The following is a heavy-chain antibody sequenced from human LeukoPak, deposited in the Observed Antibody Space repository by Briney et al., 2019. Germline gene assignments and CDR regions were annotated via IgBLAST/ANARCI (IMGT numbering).Heavy chain of an antibody. CDR3: ARGGYYGSGSPPSLYFDY. J-gene: IGHJ4*02. V-gene: IGHV3-30-3*01. CDR2: TSSDLNVK. D-gene: IGHD3-10*01. Sequence: PGGSLRLSCAASGFTFRNYVIHWVRQAPGKGLGWVAVTSSDLNVKLYADSVKGRFTISRDNSRSTLYLQMNSLRPEDTAIYYCARGGYYGSGSPPSLYFDYWGQGTLVTVSS. CDR1: GFTFRNYV.